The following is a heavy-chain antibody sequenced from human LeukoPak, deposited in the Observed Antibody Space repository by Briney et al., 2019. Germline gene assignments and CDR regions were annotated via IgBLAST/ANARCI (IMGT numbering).Heavy chain of an antibody. D-gene: IGHD3-10*01. V-gene: IGHV3-7*01. Sequence: GGSLRLSCAASGFTFSDCWMSWVRQAPGKGLERVANIKEDGSEKYCVDSVKGRFTISRDNAKNSLYLQMNSLRVEDTAVYYCARIAGPPGYGMDVWGQGTTVTVSS. J-gene: IGHJ6*02. CDR3: ARIAGPPGYGMDV. CDR1: GFTFSDCW. CDR2: IKEDGSEK.